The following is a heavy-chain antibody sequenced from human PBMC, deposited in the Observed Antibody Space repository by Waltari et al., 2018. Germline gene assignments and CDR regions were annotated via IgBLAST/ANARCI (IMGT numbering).Heavy chain of an antibody. CDR3: ARDRGYFYESSGYYSLND. Sequence: QVQLVQSGAELKEPGASVKVSCKASGYTFTGYYMHWVRQAPGQGLEWMGWINPNSGGTNYAQKFEGWVTMTRDTSINTAYMELTRLTSDDTAVYYCARDRGYFYESSGYYSLNDWGQEPWSPSPQ. J-gene: IGHJ4*01. CDR1: GYTFTGYY. D-gene: IGHD3-22*01. V-gene: IGHV1-2*04. CDR2: INPNSGGT.